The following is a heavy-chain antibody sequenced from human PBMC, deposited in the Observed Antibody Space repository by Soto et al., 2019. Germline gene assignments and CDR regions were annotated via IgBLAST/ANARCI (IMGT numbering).Heavy chain of an antibody. V-gene: IGHV4-39*01. Sequence: QLQLQESGPGLVKPSETLSLTCTVSGGSISSSSYYWGWIRQPPGKGLEWIGSIYYSGSTYSNPSIKSRVTISVDTSKNQFSLKPSSVTAADTAVYYCARQYYYYGSGSYYKPYYFDYWGQGTLVTVSS. CDR1: GGSISSSSYY. CDR3: ARQYYYYGSGSYYKPYYFDY. CDR2: IYYSGST. J-gene: IGHJ4*02. D-gene: IGHD3-10*01.